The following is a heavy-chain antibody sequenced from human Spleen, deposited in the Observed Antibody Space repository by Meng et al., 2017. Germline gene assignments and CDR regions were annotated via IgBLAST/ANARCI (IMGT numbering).Heavy chain of an antibody. Sequence: AQLQQWGAGLLNPSETLSLTCAVYGGTISGYYWSWIRQPPGKGLEWIGEINHSGSTNYNPSLKSRVTISIDTSKNQFSLKLSSVTAADTAVYYCARFSGSGWYVWGQGTLVTVSS. CDR3: ARFSGSGWYV. J-gene: IGHJ4*02. D-gene: IGHD6-19*01. CDR1: GGTISGYY. V-gene: IGHV4-34*01. CDR2: INHSGST.